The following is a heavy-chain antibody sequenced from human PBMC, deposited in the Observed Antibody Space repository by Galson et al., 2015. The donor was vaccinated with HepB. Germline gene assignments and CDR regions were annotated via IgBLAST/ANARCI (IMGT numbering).Heavy chain of an antibody. J-gene: IGHJ6*02. CDR1: GFTFNSYA. D-gene: IGHD3-3*01. V-gene: IGHV3-30-3*01. Sequence: SLRLSCAAFGFTFNSYAMHWVRQAPGKGLEWVALISYNGNTKYSAGSVKGRFTISRDNYKNMLSLQMNSLTAEDTAVYYCARVRQNTVFYGLDVWGQGTTVIVSS. CDR3: ARVRQNTVFYGLDV. CDR2: ISYNGNTK.